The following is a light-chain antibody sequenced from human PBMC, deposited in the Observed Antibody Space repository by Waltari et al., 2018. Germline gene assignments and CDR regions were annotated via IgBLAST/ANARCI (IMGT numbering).Light chain of an antibody. J-gene: IGKJ1*01. CDR2: DAS. V-gene: IGKV3-11*01. CDR3: QQRSTWWT. CDR1: QSVRSY. Sequence: EIVLTQSPATLSLSPGERATLSCRASQSVRSYLAWYQQKPGRAPRLLIYDASNRATVIPARFSGSGSGTDFTLTISSLEPEDFAVYYCQQRSTWWTFGQGTKVEIK.